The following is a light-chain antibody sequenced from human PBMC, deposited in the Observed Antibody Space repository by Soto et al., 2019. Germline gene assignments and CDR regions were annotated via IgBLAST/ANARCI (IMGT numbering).Light chain of an antibody. CDR2: GVS. CDR1: SSDVGGYNY. J-gene: IGLJ2*01. Sequence: QSVLTQPRSVSGSPGQSVTISCTGTSSDVGGYNYVSWYQQYPGKAPKLMIYGVSERPSGVPDRFSGSKSGNTASLIISGLQADDEADYYCCSYSGSNTHVIFGGGTKLT. CDR3: CSYSGSNTHVI. V-gene: IGLV2-11*01.